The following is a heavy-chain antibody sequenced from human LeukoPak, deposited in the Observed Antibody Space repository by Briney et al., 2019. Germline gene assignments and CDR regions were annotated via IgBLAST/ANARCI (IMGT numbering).Heavy chain of an antibody. CDR2: IYSSGST. V-gene: IGHV4-38-2*02. CDR3: ARSDGYGLVGI. Sequence: TSETLSLTCTVSGYPISSGYYWGWIRQPPGKTLEWIGSIYSSGSTYYNPSLKSRVIIIIDTPKNHFSLTLSSVTAADTAVYYCARSDGYGLVGIWGQGTMVTVSS. CDR1: GYPISSGYY. J-gene: IGHJ3*02. D-gene: IGHD3-10*01.